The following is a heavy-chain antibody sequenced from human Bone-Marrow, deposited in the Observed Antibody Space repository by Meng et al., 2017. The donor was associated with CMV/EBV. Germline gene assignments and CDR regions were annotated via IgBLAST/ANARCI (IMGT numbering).Heavy chain of an antibody. CDR1: GGSISSGTYY. J-gene: IGHJ4*02. Sequence: CTVSGGSISSGTYYWTWIRQPAGKGLESIGRIYAGGGSLYNPTLRSRVTISMDTSKNQFSLRLTSVTAADTAVYYCARGDYYGKIDYWGQGTLVTVSS. V-gene: IGHV4-61*02. CDR3: ARGDYYGKIDY. D-gene: IGHD3-10*01. CDR2: IYAGGGS.